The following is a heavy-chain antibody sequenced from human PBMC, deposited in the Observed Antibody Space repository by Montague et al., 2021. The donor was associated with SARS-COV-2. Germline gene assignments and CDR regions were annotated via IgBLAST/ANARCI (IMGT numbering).Heavy chain of an antibody. D-gene: IGHD2-21*01. V-gene: IGHV4-59*01. CDR3: ARAQNVCLIANCVNYFDL. J-gene: IGHJ4*02. Sequence: SETLSLTCEVSGGSIRSYYWSWIRQSPGKGLEWIGYVHYTGSTKYNPSLKTRVTLSLDTPKNHFSLRPNSVTAADTAVYYCARAQNVCLIANCVNYFDLWGLGALVSVSS. CDR1: GGSIRSYY. CDR2: VHYTGST.